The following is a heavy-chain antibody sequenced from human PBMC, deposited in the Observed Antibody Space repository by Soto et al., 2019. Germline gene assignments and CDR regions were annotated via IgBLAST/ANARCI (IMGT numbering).Heavy chain of an antibody. D-gene: IGHD6-19*01. Sequence: GGSLRLSGAAAGFTFRNAWMNWVRQAPGKGLEWGGRIKSKTDGGTTDYAAPVKGRFTISRDDSKNTLYLQMNSLKTEDPAVYYCTTGSSSGWFQSGFDYCDKQTMVTVSS. V-gene: IGHV3-15*07. CDR3: TTGSSSGWFQSGFDY. J-gene: IGHJ4*02. CDR2: IKSKTDGGTT. CDR1: GFTFRNAW.